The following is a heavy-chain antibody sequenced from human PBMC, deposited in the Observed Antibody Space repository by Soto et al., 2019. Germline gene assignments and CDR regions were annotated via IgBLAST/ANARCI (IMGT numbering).Heavy chain of an antibody. CDR3: ARDPSYYGMDV. Sequence: QVQLVQSGAEEKKPRASVKVSCKASGYTFTSYAMHWVRQAPGQRLEWMGWINAGNGNTNYSQKFQGRVTITRDTSASTAYMELSSLRSEDTAVYYCARDPSYYGMDVWGQGTTVTVSS. CDR2: INAGNGNT. CDR1: GYTFTSYA. V-gene: IGHV1-3*05. J-gene: IGHJ6*02.